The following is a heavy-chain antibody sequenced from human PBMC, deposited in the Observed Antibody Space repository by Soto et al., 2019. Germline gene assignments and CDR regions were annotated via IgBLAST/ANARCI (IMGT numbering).Heavy chain of an antibody. CDR3: ARDCISSSSVY. V-gene: IGHV3-21*01. J-gene: IGHJ4*02. D-gene: IGHD6-6*01. CDR2: ISRSSSYI. Sequence: EVQLVESGGGLVKPGGSLRLSCAASGFTFSSYSMNWVRQAPGQGLEWVSSISRSSSYIYYADSVKGRFTISRDNAKNSRYLQMNRLRAEDTAVDYCARDCISSSSVYWGQGTLVTVSS. CDR1: GFTFSSYS.